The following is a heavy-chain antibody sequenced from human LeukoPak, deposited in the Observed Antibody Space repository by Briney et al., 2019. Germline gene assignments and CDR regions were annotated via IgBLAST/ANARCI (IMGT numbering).Heavy chain of an antibody. J-gene: IGHJ3*02. D-gene: IGHD5-18*01. CDR2: IKQDGSEK. CDR1: GFTFSSYW. Sequence: SGGSLRLSCAASGFTFSSYWMSWVRQAPGKGLEWVANIKQDGSEKYYVDSVKGRFTISRDNAKNSLYLQMNSLRAEDTAVYYCARVGGYSYGDAFDIWGQGTMVTVSS. CDR3: ARVGGYSYGDAFDI. V-gene: IGHV3-7*01.